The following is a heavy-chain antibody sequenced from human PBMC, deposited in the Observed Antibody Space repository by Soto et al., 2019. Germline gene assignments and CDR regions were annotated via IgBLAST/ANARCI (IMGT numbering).Heavy chain of an antibody. CDR2: INPSGGST. CDR1: GYTFTSYD. Sequence: GASVKVFCKASGYTFTSYDMPWARQAPGQGLEWMGIINPSGGSTSYAQKFQGRVTMTRDTSTSTVYMELSSLRSEDTAVYYCARDIGRIAATNWFDPWGQGTLVTVSS. CDR3: ARDIGRIAATNWFDP. V-gene: IGHV1-46*01. J-gene: IGHJ5*02. D-gene: IGHD6-6*01.